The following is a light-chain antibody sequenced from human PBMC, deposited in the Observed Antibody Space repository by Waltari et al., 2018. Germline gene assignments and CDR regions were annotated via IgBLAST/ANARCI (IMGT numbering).Light chain of an antibody. V-gene: IGKV2-30*01. CDR3: MQGIHWRT. Sequence: DVVMNQTPLSLPVTLGPPASISRRSTKSLLYNGNTYLSWFHQRPGQSPRRLIYKVSNRDSGVPDRFTGSGSGTAFTLRISRVEAEDVGIYYCMQGIHWRTFGQGTKLEIK. CDR1: KSLLYNGNTY. CDR2: KVS. J-gene: IGKJ2*01.